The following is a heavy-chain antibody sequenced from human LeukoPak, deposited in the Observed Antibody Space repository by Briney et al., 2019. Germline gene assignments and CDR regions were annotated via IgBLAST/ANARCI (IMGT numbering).Heavy chain of an antibody. CDR2: IYYSGST. Sequence: SETLSLTCTVSGGSISSSSYYWGWIRQPPGKGLEWIGSIYYSGSTYYNPSLKSRVTISVDTSKNQFSLKLSSVTAADTAVYYCARVVGYYYGSGSYYTTWGYFDYWGQGTLVTVSS. J-gene: IGHJ4*02. CDR3: ARVVGYYYGSGSYYTTWGYFDY. CDR1: GGSISSSSYY. D-gene: IGHD3-10*01. V-gene: IGHV4-39*07.